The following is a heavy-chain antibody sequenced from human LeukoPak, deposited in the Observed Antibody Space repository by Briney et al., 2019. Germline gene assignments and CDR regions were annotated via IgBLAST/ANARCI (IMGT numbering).Heavy chain of an antibody. J-gene: IGHJ4*02. CDR2: IWYDGSNK. CDR3: ARGGRLSYYDYVWGSSEVPPLDY. V-gene: IGHV3-33*01. D-gene: IGHD3-16*01. CDR1: GFTFSSYG. Sequence: PGGSLRLSCAASGFTFSSYGMHWVRQAPGKGLEWVAVIWYDGSNKYYADSVKGRFTISRDNSKNTLYLQMNSLRAEDTAVYYCARGGRLSYYDYVWGSSEVPPLDYWGQGTLVTVSS.